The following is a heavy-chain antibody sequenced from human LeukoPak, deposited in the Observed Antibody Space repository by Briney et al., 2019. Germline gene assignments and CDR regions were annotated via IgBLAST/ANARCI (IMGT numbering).Heavy chain of an antibody. V-gene: IGHV3-30*02. CDR2: IRYDGSNK. J-gene: IGHJ4*02. CDR3: ANGKYSSSWTLDY. D-gene: IGHD6-13*01. CDR1: GFTFSSYG. Sequence: GGSLRLSCAASGFTFSSYGMHWVRQAPGKGLEWVAFIRYDGSNKYYADSVKGRFTISRDNSKNTLYLQMNSLRAEDTAVYYCANGKYSSSWTLDYWGQGTLVTVSS.